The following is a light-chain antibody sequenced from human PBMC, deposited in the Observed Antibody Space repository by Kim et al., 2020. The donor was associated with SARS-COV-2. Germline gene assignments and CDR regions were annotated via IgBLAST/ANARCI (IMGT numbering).Light chain of an antibody. CDR1: GGSIASSY. V-gene: IGLV6-57*01. J-gene: IGLJ2*01. Sequence: NFMLTQPHSVSESPGKTVTISCTRSGGSIASSYVQWYQQRPGSSPTTVIYEDNQRPSGVPHRFSGSIDSSSNSASLTISGLKTEDEADYYCQSYVGNNHVVFGGGTQLTVL. CDR3: QSYVGNNHVV. CDR2: EDN.